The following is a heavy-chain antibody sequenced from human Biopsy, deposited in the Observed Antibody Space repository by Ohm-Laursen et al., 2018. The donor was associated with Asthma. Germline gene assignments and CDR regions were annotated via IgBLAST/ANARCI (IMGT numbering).Heavy chain of an antibody. CDR1: GYNFISFA. Sequence: SVKVSCKASGYNFISFAIHWVRQAPGQRLEWMGWANTGNGDTKYPQKFQGRVTITRDTSASTAYMELRSLRSEDTATYYCARTYYDFLTGQVKDVFGVWGQGTMVTVSS. V-gene: IGHV1-3*04. D-gene: IGHD3-9*01. CDR2: ANTGNGDT. CDR3: ARTYYDFLTGQVKDVFGV. J-gene: IGHJ3*01.